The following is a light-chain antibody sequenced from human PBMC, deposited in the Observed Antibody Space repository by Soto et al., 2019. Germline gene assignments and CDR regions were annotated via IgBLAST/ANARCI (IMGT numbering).Light chain of an antibody. V-gene: IGKV3-20*01. J-gene: IGKJ1*01. CDR1: QSVSSSF. Sequence: EIVLTQSPGTLSLSPGERATLSCRASQSVSSSFLAWYQQKPGQPPRLLIYGASSRATGIPDRFSGSGSGTDFTLTISRLEPEDFAVYYCHQYGSSPRTFGQGTKV. CDR2: GAS. CDR3: HQYGSSPRT.